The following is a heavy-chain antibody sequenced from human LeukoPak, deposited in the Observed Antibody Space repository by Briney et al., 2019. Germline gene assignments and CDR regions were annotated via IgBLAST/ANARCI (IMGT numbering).Heavy chain of an antibody. V-gene: IGHV1-69*04. Sequence: ASVKVSCKASGGTFSSYAISWVRQAPGQGLECMGRIIPILGIANYAQKFQGRVTITADKSTSTAYMELSSLRSEDTAVYYCARDTYYYDSSGFYYPDYWGQGTLVTVS. J-gene: IGHJ4*02. CDR1: GGTFSSYA. D-gene: IGHD3-22*01. CDR3: ARDTYYYDSSGFYYPDY. CDR2: IIPILGIA.